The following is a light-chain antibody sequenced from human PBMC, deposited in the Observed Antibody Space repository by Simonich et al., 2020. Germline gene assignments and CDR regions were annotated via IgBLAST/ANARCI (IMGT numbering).Light chain of an antibody. V-gene: IGKV1-33*01. CDR3: QQYNNWPPWT. CDR2: DAS. CDR1: QDISNY. Sequence: DIQMTQSPSSLSASVGDRVTITCQASQDISNYLNWYQQKPGKAPKLLIYDASNLETGVPSRVSGSGSGTDFTFTISSLQSEDFAVYYCQQYNNWPPWTFGQGTKVEIK. J-gene: IGKJ1*01.